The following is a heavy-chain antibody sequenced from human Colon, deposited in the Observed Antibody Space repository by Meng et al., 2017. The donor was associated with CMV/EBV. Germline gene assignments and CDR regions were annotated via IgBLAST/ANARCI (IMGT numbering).Heavy chain of an antibody. Sequence: GESLKISCAASEFTFSAYWMSWVRQAPGKGLEWVATIKEDRVEKFYVDSVKGRFTISRDNAKNSLYLQMNSLRDEDTAVYYCARDPCEYWGQGTLVTVSS. CDR1: EFTFSAYW. CDR3: ARDPCEY. J-gene: IGHJ4*02. CDR2: IKEDRVEK. V-gene: IGHV3-7*01.